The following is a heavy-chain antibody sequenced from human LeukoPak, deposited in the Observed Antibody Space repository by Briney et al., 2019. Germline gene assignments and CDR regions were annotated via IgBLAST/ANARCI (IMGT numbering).Heavy chain of an antibody. CDR3: ASVVGGYYPPVEGFDI. CDR1: GFTFSSCW. J-gene: IGHJ3*02. Sequence: GSLRLSCAASGFTFSSCWMHSVRQPPGKGLVWVSRINSDGTSTSYADSVKGRFTISRDNAKNTLYLQMNSLRAEDTAVYYCASVVGGYYPPVEGFDIWGQGTMVTSSS. V-gene: IGHV3-74*01. CDR2: INSDGTST. D-gene: IGHD3-3*01.